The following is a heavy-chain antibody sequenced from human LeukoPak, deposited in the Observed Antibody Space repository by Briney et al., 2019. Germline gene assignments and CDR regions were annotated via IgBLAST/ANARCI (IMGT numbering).Heavy chain of an antibody. D-gene: IGHD6-13*01. V-gene: IGHV3-15*01. CDR1: GFTFSNAW. Sequence: RPGGSLRLSCAASGFTFSNAWMSWVRQAPGKGLEWVGRIKSKTGGGTTDYAAPVKGRFTISRDDSKNTLYLQMNSLRIEDTAVYYCDGVYTSTWLLRDYWGQGTLVSVSS. J-gene: IGHJ4*02. CDR3: DGVYTSTWLLRDY. CDR2: IKSKTGGGTT.